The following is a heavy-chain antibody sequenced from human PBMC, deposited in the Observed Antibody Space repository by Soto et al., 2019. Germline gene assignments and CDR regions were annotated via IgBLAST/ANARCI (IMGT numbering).Heavy chain of an antibody. CDR1: GFTFSSYS. D-gene: IGHD2-8*02. J-gene: IGHJ4*02. Sequence: EVQLVESGGGLVQPGGSLRLSCTASGFTFSSYSMNWVRQAPGRGLEWVSYISSRNRTIYYADSVRGRFTISRDNAKNSLYLQMNSLRDDDTAVYYWASVGGVCYDCKGSVDYWGQGTLVTVSS. V-gene: IGHV3-48*02. CDR3: ASVGGVCYDCKGSVDY. CDR2: ISSRNRTI.